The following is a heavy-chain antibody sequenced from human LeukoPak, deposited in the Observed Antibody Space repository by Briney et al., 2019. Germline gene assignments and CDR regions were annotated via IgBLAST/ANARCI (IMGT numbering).Heavy chain of an antibody. Sequence: GWSLRLSCAASGFTFSSYWMSWVRQAPGKGLEWVANIKQDGSEKYYVDSVKGRFTISRDNAKNSLYLQMNSLRAEDTAVYYCARDYSSGAFGEVIYYYYYMDVWGKGTTVTVSS. D-gene: IGHD3-10*01. CDR2: IKQDGSEK. V-gene: IGHV3-7*01. J-gene: IGHJ6*03. CDR3: ARDYSSGAFGEVIYYYYYMDV. CDR1: GFTFSSYW.